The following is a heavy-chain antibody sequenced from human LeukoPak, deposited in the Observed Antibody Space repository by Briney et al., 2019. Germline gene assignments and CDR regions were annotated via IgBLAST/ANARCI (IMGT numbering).Heavy chain of an antibody. Sequence: PSQTLSLTCTVSGGSISSGGYYWSWIRQPPGKGLEWIGYIYHSGSTYYNPSLKSRVTISVDRSKNQFSLKLSSVTAADTAVYYCARSGYDFFPPGYWFDPWGQGTLVTVSS. J-gene: IGHJ5*02. V-gene: IGHV4-30-2*01. CDR3: ARSGYDFFPPGYWFDP. CDR1: GGSISSGGYY. D-gene: IGHD3-3*01. CDR2: IYHSGST.